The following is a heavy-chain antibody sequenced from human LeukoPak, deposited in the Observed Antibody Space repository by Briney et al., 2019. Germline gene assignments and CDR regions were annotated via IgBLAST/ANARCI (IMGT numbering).Heavy chain of an antibody. CDR2: IYYSGNT. J-gene: IGHJ5*02. D-gene: IGHD5-18*01. CDR1: GVSISSSNSY. Sequence: PSETLSLTCTVSGVSISSSNSYWGWIRQPPGKGLEWIGSIYYSGNTYYNASLKSQVSISIDTSKNQFSLRLTSVTAADTAVYYCARGGSAMVLWFDPWGQGTLVTVSS. V-gene: IGHV4-39*01. CDR3: ARGGSAMVLWFDP.